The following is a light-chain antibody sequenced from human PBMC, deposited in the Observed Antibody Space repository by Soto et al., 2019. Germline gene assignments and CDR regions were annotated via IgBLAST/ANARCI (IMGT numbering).Light chain of an antibody. Sequence: QSVPTQPRSVSGSPGHSVTISCTGTNSDVGAYDYVSWYQHHPGKAPKVTIYDVSKRPSGVPDRFSGSKSGNTASLTISGLQPEDEADYSCSSFVGPYTYVFGTGTKVTV. CDR3: SSFVGPYTYV. V-gene: IGLV2-11*01. CDR1: NSDVGAYDY. CDR2: DVS. J-gene: IGLJ1*01.